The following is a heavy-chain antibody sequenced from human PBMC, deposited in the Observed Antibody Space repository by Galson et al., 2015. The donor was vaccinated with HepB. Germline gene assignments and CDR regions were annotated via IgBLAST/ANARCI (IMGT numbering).Heavy chain of an antibody. Sequence: CAISGDSVSNHNAAWNWIRLSPLRGLEWLGRTYYRAKWYSDYGVSVKGRITIKPDTSKNQFSLQLSSVTPEDTAVYYCAKVSGTIYYYGMDVWGQGTTVAVSS. CDR1: GDSVSNHNAA. J-gene: IGHJ6*02. CDR3: AKVSGTIYYYGMDV. V-gene: IGHV6-1*01. D-gene: IGHD6-13*01. CDR2: TYYRAKWYS.